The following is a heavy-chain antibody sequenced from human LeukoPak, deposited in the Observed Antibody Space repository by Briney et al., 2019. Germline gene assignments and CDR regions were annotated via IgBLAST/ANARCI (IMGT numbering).Heavy chain of an antibody. D-gene: IGHD6-13*01. CDR2: INEDGSEE. CDR1: GFSFSTYW. Sequence: GGSLRLSCAASGFSFSTYWMTWVRQAPGKGLEWVANINEDGSEEYYVDSVKGRFTISRDNAKNSLYLQMNSLRAEDTAVYYCARFIAAPYYFDYWGRGTLVTVSS. J-gene: IGHJ4*02. V-gene: IGHV3-7*01. CDR3: ARFIAAPYYFDY.